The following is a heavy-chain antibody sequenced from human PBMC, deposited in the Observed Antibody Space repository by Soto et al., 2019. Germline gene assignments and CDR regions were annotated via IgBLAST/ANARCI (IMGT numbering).Heavy chain of an antibody. CDR3: ARHADYGDNSGGPDN. D-gene: IGHD4-17*01. CDR2: IYPGDSNT. CDR1: GYSFTSYW. J-gene: IGHJ4*01. V-gene: IGHV5-51*01. Sequence: GESLKISCKGSGYSFTSYWIGRVRQMPGKGLEWMGIIYPGDSNTRYSPSCQGQVTISADKSISTAYLQWSSLKASDTAMYYCARHADYGDNSGGPDNWGQGTLVTVSS.